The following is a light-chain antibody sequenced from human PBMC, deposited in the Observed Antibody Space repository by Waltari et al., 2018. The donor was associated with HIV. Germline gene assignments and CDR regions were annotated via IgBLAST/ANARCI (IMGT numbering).Light chain of an antibody. V-gene: IGLV1-44*01. CDR1: SSNIGGNT. CDR3: AAWDDSLNGVV. Sequence: QSVLTQPPSASGTPGQRVTIPCSGSSSNIGGNTVNWYQQLPGTAPKPLIYSNNQRPSGVPDRSSGSKSGTSASLAISGLQSEDEADYYCAAWDDSLNGVVFGGGTKLTVL. CDR2: SNN. J-gene: IGLJ2*01.